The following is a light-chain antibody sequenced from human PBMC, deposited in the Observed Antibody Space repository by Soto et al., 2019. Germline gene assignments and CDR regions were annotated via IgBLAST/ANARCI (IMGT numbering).Light chain of an antibody. J-gene: IGKJ5*01. CDR1: QGISTY. V-gene: IGKV1-39*01. Sequence: DIQMTQSPSSLSESAGDRVTITCRASQGISTYLNWYHQKPGTAPKLLIYAASSLESGVPSRFSGSGSGTDFTLTISSLQPEDFATYYCQQNYNTPITFGQGTRLEIK. CDR3: QQNYNTPIT. CDR2: AAS.